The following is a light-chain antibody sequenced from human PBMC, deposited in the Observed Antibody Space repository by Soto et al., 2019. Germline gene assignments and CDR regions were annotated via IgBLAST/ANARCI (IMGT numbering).Light chain of an antibody. J-gene: IGLJ3*02. V-gene: IGLV2-8*01. CDR3: SSYAGSNNLV. Sequence: QSALTQPPSASGSPGQSVTISCTGTNSDVGGYNYVSWYQQHPGKAPKLMIYEVSKRPSGVPDRFSGSKSGNTASLTVSGLQAEDEADYCCSSYAGSNNLVFGGGTKLTVL. CDR1: NSDVGGYNY. CDR2: EVS.